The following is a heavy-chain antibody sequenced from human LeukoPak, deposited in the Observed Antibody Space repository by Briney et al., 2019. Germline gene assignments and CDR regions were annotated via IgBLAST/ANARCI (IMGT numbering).Heavy chain of an antibody. CDR3: TSRYDFWSGYFQGYYFDF. CDR2: IHPDGTEK. D-gene: IGHD3-3*01. CDR1: GLTFTNYW. Sequence: GGSLRLSCAVPGLTFTNYWMDWVRQAPGKGLESVAYIHPDGTEKYYMESLRGRFAISRDNAKNSLYLQMSNLRDEDTAVYYCTSRYDFWSGYFQGYYFDFWGQGSLVTVSS. J-gene: IGHJ4*02. V-gene: IGHV3-7*01.